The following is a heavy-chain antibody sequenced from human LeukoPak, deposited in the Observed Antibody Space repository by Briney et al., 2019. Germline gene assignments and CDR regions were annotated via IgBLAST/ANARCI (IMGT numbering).Heavy chain of an antibody. Sequence: GGSLRLSCAASGFTVSSNYMSWVRQAPGKGLEWVSVIYSGGSTYYADSVKGRFTISRDNSKNTLYLQMNSLRAEDTAVYYCARASSLDPYYYYMDVWGKGTTVTVSS. J-gene: IGHJ6*03. CDR1: GFTVSSNY. D-gene: IGHD3/OR15-3a*01. CDR2: IYSGGST. V-gene: IGHV3-53*01. CDR3: ARASSLDPYYYYMDV.